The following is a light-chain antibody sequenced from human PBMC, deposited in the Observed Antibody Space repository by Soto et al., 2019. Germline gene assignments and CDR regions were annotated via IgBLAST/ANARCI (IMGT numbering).Light chain of an antibody. CDR3: ISYTTSTSFIL. Sequence: QSALTQPASVSGSPGQSITISCNGTSRDMGNSDFVSWYQQVPGTAPKAMIYEVSSRPSGVSNRFSGSKSGNTTSLTISGRQAEDEAYYYCISYTTSTSFILFGGGTKVTVL. J-gene: IGLJ2*01. CDR1: SRDMGNSDF. V-gene: IGLV2-14*01. CDR2: EVS.